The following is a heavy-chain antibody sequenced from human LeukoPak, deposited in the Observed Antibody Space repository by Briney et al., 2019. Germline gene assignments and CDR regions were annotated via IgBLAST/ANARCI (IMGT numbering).Heavy chain of an antibody. CDR1: SYTFTSYG. CDR3: ARGSRLHSGQLLVGY. CDR2: ISAYNGNT. J-gene: IGHJ4*02. D-gene: IGHD2-2*01. V-gene: IGHV1-18*01. Sequence: GASVKVSCKASSYTFTSYGISWVRRAPGQGLEWMGWISAYNGNTNYAQKLQGRVTMTTDTSTSTAYMELRSLRSDDTAVYYCARGSRLHSGQLLVGYWGQGTLVTVSS.